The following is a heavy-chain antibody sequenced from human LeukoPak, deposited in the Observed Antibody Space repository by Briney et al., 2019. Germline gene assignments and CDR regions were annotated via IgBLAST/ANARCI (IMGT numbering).Heavy chain of an antibody. CDR2: INHTVST. D-gene: IGHD3-22*01. J-gene: IGHJ4*02. CDR1: GGSFSGYY. V-gene: IGHV4-34*01. Sequence: ETLSLTCAVYGGSFSGYYWSWIRQPPGKGLEWIGEINHTVSTNYNPSLKSRVTISVDTSKNQFSLKLSSVTAADTAVYYCARDLPKYYYDRYFDYWGQGTLVTVSS. CDR3: ARDLPKYYYDRYFDY.